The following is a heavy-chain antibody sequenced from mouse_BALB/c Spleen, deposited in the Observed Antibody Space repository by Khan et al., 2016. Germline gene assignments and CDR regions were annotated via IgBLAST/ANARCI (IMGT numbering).Heavy chain of an antibody. V-gene: IGHV1-5*01. J-gene: IGHJ3*01. CDR3: SEMGFTY. Sequence: VQLQQSGTVLARPGASVKMSCKASDYTFSTYWMHWVKQRPGQGLEWIGAIFPGSGDTTNNQRFEDKAKLTAVTSTNTAYMELSSLTNEDSAVYYCSEMGFTYWGQGTLVTVSA. CDR1: DYTFSTYW. CDR2: IFPGSGDT.